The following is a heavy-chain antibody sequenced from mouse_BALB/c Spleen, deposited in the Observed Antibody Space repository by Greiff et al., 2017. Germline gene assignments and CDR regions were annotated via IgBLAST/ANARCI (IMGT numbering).Heavy chain of an antibody. CDR1: GYSITSGYY. V-gene: IGHV3-6*02. CDR3: ARGDYRYDGSWFAY. D-gene: IGHD2-14*01. Sequence: VQLKESGPGLVKPSQSLSLTCSVTGYSITSGYYWNWIRQFPGNQLEWMGYISYDGSNNYNPSLKNRISITRDTSKNQFFLKLNSVTTEDTATYYCARGDYRYDGSWFAYWGQGTLVTVSA. J-gene: IGHJ3*01. CDR2: ISYDGSN.